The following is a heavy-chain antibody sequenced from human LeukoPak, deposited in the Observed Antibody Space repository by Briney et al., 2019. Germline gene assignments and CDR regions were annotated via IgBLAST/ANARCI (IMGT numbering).Heavy chain of an antibody. Sequence: PGGSLRLSCAASGFTFSSYSMNWVRQAPGKGLEWVSSISSSSSYIYYADSVKGRFTISRDNAKNSLYLQMNSLRAEDTAVYYCARGSIAAAGNDYWGQGTLVTVSS. CDR1: GFTFSSYS. J-gene: IGHJ4*02. CDR3: ARGSIAAAGNDY. CDR2: ISSSSSYI. V-gene: IGHV3-21*01. D-gene: IGHD6-13*01.